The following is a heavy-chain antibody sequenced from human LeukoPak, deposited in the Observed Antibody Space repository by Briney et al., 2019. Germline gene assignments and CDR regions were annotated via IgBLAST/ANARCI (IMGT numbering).Heavy chain of an antibody. CDR1: GYTFTSYG. Sequence: ASVKVSCKASGYTFTSYGISWVRQAPGQGLEWMGWISAYNGNTNYAQKLLGRVTMTTDTSTSTAYMELRSLRSDGTAVYYCARVDLLYYDILTGYYNHANFDYWGQGTLVTVSS. J-gene: IGHJ4*02. D-gene: IGHD3-9*01. V-gene: IGHV1-18*01. CDR3: ARVDLLYYDILTGYYNHANFDY. CDR2: ISAYNGNT.